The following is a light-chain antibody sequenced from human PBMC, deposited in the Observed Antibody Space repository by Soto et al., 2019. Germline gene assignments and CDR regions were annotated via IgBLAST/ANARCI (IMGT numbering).Light chain of an antibody. V-gene: IGLV1-47*01. CDR1: SSNIGSNY. J-gene: IGLJ3*02. CDR2: RNN. CDR3: AAWDDSLSGRV. Sequence: QLVLTQPPSASGTPRQRVTISCSGSSSNIGSNYVYWYQQLPGTAPKLLIYRNNQRPSGVPDRFSGSKSGTSASLAISGLRSEDEADYYCAAWDDSLSGRVFGGGTKLTVL.